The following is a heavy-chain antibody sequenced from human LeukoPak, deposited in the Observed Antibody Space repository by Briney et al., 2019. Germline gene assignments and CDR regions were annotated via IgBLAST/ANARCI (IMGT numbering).Heavy chain of an antibody. D-gene: IGHD6-19*01. CDR3: AKDHRLYSSGWYPLDY. V-gene: IGHV3-9*01. Sequence: GGSLRLSCAASGFTFDDYAMHWVRQAPGKGLEWVSGISWNSGSIGYADSVKGRFTISRDNAKNSLYLQMNSLRVEDTALYYCAKDHRLYSSGWYPLDYWGQGTLVTVSS. CDR2: ISWNSGSI. CDR1: GFTFDDYA. J-gene: IGHJ4*02.